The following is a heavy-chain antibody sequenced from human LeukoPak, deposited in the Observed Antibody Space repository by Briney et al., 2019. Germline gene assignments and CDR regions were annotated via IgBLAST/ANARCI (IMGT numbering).Heavy chain of an antibody. V-gene: IGHV4-34*01. CDR3: ARESRIAHFDY. CDR1: GGSFSGYY. D-gene: IGHD2-15*01. Sequence: SETLSLTCAVYGGSFSGYYWSWIRQPPGKGLEWIGEINHSGSTNYNPSLKSRVTISVDTSKNQFSLKLSSVTAADTAVYYCARESRIAHFDYWGQGALVTVSS. CDR2: INHSGST. J-gene: IGHJ4*02.